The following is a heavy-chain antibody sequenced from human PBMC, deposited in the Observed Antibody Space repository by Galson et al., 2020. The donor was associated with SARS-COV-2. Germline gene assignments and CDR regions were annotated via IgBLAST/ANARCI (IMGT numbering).Heavy chain of an antibody. Sequence: SQTLSLTCAISGDSVSSNSAAWNWIRQSPSRGLEWLGRTYYRSQWSTDYAVSVKSRITINPDTSKNQFSLQLNSVTPEDTAIYYCAGRVAGAGSVHTWGQGTMVIGSS. J-gene: IGHJ3*02. CDR2: TYYRSQWST. CDR3: AGRVAGAGSVHT. D-gene: IGHD6-13*01. CDR1: GDSVSSNSAA. V-gene: IGHV6-1*01.